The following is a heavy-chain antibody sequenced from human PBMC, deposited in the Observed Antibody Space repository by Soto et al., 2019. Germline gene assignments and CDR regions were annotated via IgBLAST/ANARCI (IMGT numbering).Heavy chain of an antibody. Sequence: PSETLSLTCTVSGGSVSNDNFYWSWIRQPPGKGLEWIGYVHSSGITNYNPSLKRRVTISVDTSRNQFSLRLSSVTAADTAVYYCARGLTMGQLPSHFDHWSQGTLVTVSS. D-gene: IGHD3-16*01. CDR3: ARGLTMGQLPSHFDH. V-gene: IGHV4-61*01. CDR1: GGSVSNDNFY. CDR2: VHSSGIT. J-gene: IGHJ5*02.